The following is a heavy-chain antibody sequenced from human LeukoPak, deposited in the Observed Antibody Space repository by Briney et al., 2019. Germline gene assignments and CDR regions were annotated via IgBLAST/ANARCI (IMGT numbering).Heavy chain of an antibody. CDR2: INHSGST. CDR1: GGSFSGYY. V-gene: IGHV4-34*01. D-gene: IGHD3-10*01. CDR3: ARAVWFGELLSPHGEFYFDY. J-gene: IGHJ4*02. Sequence: SETLSLTCAVYGGSFSGYYWSWIRQPPGKGLEWIGEINHSGSTNYNPSLKSRVTISVDTSKNQFSLKLSSVTAADTAVYYCARAVWFGELLSPHGEFYFDYWGQGTLVTVSS.